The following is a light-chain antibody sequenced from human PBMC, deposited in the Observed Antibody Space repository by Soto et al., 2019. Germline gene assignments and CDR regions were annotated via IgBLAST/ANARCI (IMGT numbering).Light chain of an antibody. Sequence: DIQLTQSPSTLSASPGYRFTITCRASQTIDSWLAWYQQRPGKPPNLLIYKASTLASGVPSRFSGSGSGTEFTLTINRLQPDDFATYYCQQYHIYSGTFGQGTKVDIK. CDR2: KAS. CDR3: QQYHIYSGT. CDR1: QTIDSW. J-gene: IGKJ1*01. V-gene: IGKV1-5*03.